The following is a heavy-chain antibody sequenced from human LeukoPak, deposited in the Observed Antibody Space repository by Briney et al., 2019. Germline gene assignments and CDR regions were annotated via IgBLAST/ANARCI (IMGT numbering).Heavy chain of an antibody. CDR1: GGSISSYY. J-gene: IGHJ5*02. V-gene: IGHV4-59*01. CDR3: ARTDRITMVRGVIIPWFDP. D-gene: IGHD3-10*01. Sequence: PSETLSLTCTVSGGSISSYYWSWIRQPPGKGLEWIGYIYYSGSTNYNPSLKSRVTISVDTSKNQFSPKLSSVTAADTAVYYCARTDRITMVRGVIIPWFDPWGQGTLVTVSS. CDR2: IYYSGST.